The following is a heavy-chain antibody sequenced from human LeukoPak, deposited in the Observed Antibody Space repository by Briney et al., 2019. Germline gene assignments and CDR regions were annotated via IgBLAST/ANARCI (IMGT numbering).Heavy chain of an antibody. CDR1: GFTFSTYS. D-gene: IGHD5-12*01. Sequence: GGSLRLSCAASGFTFSTYSMNWVRKAPGKGLEWVSYISSSSSTIYYADSVKGRFTISRDNAKDSLYLQMNSLRAEDTAVYYCARDPGSGYEEHFDYWGQGTLVTVSS. V-gene: IGHV3-48*04. J-gene: IGHJ4*02. CDR2: ISSSSSTI. CDR3: ARDPGSGYEEHFDY.